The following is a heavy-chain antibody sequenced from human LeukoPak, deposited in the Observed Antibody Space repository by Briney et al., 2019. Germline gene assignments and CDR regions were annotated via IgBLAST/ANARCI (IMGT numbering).Heavy chain of an antibody. CDR3: AKDRSSSGYYRGPFDY. CDR2: ISWNSGSI. J-gene: IGHJ4*02. D-gene: IGHD3-22*01. V-gene: IGHV3-9*03. CDR1: GFTFDDYA. Sequence: GGSLRLSCAASGFTFDDYAMHWVRQAPGKGLEWGSGISWNSGSIGYADSVKGRFTISRDNAKNSLYLQMNSLRAEDMALYYCAKDRSSSGYYRGPFDYWGQGTLVTVSS.